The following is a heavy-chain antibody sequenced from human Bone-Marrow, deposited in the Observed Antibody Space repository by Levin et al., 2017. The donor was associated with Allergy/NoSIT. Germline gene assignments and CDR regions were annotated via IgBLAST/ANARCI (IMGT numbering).Heavy chain of an antibody. V-gene: IGHV3-48*02. CDR1: GFTFSIYS. CDR3: ARGLWVQLWSYNWFDP. CDR2: ISSTSGTI. D-gene: IGHD5-18*01. J-gene: IGHJ5*02. Sequence: PGGSLRLSCAASGFTFSIYSMNWVRQAPGKGLEWVSYISSTSGTIYYADSVKGRFTISRDNDKKSLYLQMNSLRDEDTAVYYCARGLWVQLWSYNWFDPWGQGTLVTVSS.